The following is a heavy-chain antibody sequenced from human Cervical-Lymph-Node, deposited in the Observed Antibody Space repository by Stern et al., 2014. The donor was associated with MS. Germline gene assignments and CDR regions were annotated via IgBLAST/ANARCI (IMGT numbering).Heavy chain of an antibody. J-gene: IGHJ4*02. CDR3: ARGSR. Sequence: VQLVQSGGGLVQPGGSLRLSCAGSGFTFRNFAMHWVRQAPGKGLEYVSAITSDGGSTYYADFVKGRFTISRDNAKNTLYLQMGSLRGDDMAVYYCARGSRWGQGTLVTVSS. CDR1: GFTFRNFA. CDR2: ITSDGGST. V-gene: IGHV3-64*07.